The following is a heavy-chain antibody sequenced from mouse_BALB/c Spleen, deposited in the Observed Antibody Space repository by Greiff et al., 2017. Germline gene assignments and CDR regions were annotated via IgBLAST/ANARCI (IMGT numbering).Heavy chain of an antibody. CDR2: ISSGGSYT. CDR3: ARRDYGNSMDY. D-gene: IGHD2-1*01. CDR1: GFTFSSYG. Sequence: EVQLQESGGDLVKPGGSLKLSCAASGFTFSSYGMSWVRQTPDKRLEWVATISSGGSYTYYPDSVKGRFTISRDNAKNTLYLQMSSLKSEDTAMYYCARRDYGNSMDYWGQGTSVTVSS. J-gene: IGHJ4*01. V-gene: IGHV5-6*01.